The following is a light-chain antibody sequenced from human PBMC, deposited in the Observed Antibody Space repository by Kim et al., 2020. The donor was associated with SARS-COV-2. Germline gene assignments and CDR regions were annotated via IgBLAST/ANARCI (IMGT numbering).Light chain of an antibody. V-gene: IGKV1-5*03. Sequence: DIQMTQFPATLSASVGDRVTITCWASQSISPWVAWYHQKPGKGPKLLIYRASNLESGVPSRFSGSGSRTEFTLTISSLQPDDVGDYYCQHYNSDAPVTFGQGTKLEI. CDR2: RAS. CDR3: QHYNSDAPVT. J-gene: IGKJ2*01. CDR1: QSISPW.